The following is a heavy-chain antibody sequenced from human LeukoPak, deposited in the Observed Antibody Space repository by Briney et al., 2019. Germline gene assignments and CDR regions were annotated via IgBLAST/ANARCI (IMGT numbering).Heavy chain of an antibody. CDR2: ISGSGDST. D-gene: IGHD5-12*01. J-gene: IGHJ4*02. Sequence: GGSLRLSCAASGFTFSSYAMSWVRQAPGKGLEWVSIISGSGDSTYYADSVKGRFTISRDNSKNTLYLQMNSLRADDTAVYYCAKESGYDVDFDYWGQGTLVTVSS. V-gene: IGHV3-23*01. CDR3: AKESGYDVDFDY. CDR1: GFTFSSYA.